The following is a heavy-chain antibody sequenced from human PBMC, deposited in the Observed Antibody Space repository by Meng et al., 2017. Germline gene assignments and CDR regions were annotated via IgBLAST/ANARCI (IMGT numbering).Heavy chain of an antibody. V-gene: IGHV3-30*01. CDR1: GFTFSSYA. CDR3: ARSSSGYYFDY. J-gene: IGHJ4*02. Sequence: HVQLVESGGGVVQPGRSLRLSCAASGFTFSSYAMHWVRQAPGKGLEWVAVISYDGSNKYYADSVKGRFTISRDNSKNTLYLQMNSLRAEDTAVYYCARSSSGYYFDYWGQGTLVTVSS. CDR2: ISYDGSNK. D-gene: IGHD3-22*01.